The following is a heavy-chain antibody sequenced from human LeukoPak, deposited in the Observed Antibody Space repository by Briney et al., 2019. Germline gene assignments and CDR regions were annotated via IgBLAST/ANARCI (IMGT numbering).Heavy chain of an antibody. V-gene: IGHV4-38-2*02. Sequence: SETLSLTCTVSGYSISSGYYWGWIRQPPGKGLEWIGSIYHSGSTYYNPSLKSRVTISVDTSKNQFSLKLSSVTAADTAVHYCARESDLVVRGGPIDYWGQGTLVTVSS. D-gene: IGHD3-10*01. CDR1: GYSISSGYY. J-gene: IGHJ4*02. CDR2: IYHSGST. CDR3: ARESDLVVRGGPIDY.